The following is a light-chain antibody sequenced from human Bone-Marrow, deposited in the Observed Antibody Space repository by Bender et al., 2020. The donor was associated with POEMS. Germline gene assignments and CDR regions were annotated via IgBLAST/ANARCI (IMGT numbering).Light chain of an antibody. CDR1: SSNIGGNT. V-gene: IGLV1-44*01. CDR2: SDN. CDR3: ATWDAGLGGGV. Sequence: QSVLTQPPSASGTPGQRVTISCSGSSSNIGGNTVHWYQQFPGTAPTLLIHSDNQRPSGVPDRFYAFKSGTSASLAISWVQAEVDADYYGATWDAGLGGGVFGGETKLTVL. J-gene: IGLJ3*02.